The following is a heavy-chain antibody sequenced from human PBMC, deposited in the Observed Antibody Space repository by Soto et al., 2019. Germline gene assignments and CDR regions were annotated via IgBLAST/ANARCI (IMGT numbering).Heavy chain of an antibody. D-gene: IGHD3-3*01. CDR1: GFTFSSYG. J-gene: IGHJ4*02. V-gene: IGHV3-30*18. Sequence: GGSLRLSCAASGFTFSSYGMHWVRQAPGKGLEWVAVISYDGSNKYYADSVKGRFTISRDNSKNTLYLQMNSLRAEDTAVYYCAKADGSVRFLEWLPSYYFDYWGQGTLVTVSS. CDR2: ISYDGSNK. CDR3: AKADGSVRFLEWLPSYYFDY.